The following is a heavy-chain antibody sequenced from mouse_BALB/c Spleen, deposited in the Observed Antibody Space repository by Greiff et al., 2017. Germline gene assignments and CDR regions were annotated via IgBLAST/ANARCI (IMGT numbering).Heavy chain of an antibody. V-gene: IGHV1S81*02. D-gene: IGHD2-1*01. CDR1: GYTFTSYY. Sequence: QVQLQQSGAELVKPGASVKLSCKASGYTFTSYYMYWVKQRPGQGLEWIGEINPSNGGTNFNEKFKSKATLTVDKSSSTAYMQLSSLTSEDSAVFYYTRSYGNYAMDYWGQGTSVTVSS. CDR3: TRSYGNYAMDY. CDR2: INPSNGGT. J-gene: IGHJ4*01.